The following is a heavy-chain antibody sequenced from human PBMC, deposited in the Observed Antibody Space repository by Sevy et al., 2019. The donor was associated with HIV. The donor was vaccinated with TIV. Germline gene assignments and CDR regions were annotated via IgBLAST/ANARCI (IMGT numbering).Heavy chain of an antibody. J-gene: IGHJ4*02. CDR3: ARIEAYGDYMTFDY. Sequence: GGSLRLSCAASGFTFSDYYMNWVRQAPGKGLEWVSSISSSSTIYYADSVKGRFTISRDNAKNSLYLQMNSLRAADTAVYYCARIEAYGDYMTFDYWGQGTLVTVSS. CDR2: ISSSSTI. V-gene: IGHV3-11*04. CDR1: GFTFSDYY. D-gene: IGHD4-17*01.